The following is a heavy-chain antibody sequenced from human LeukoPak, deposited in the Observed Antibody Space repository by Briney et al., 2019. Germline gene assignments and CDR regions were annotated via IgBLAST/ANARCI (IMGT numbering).Heavy chain of an antibody. CDR3: ARGSELDLPILYYFDY. Sequence: PWASVKVSCKASGYTFTGYYMHWVRQAPGQGLEWMRWINPNSGGTNYAQKFQGRVTMTRDTSISTAYMELSRLRSDDTAVYYCARGSELDLPILYYFDYWGQGTLVTVSS. J-gene: IGHJ4*02. D-gene: IGHD6-6*01. CDR1: GYTFTGYY. V-gene: IGHV1-2*02. CDR2: INPNSGGT.